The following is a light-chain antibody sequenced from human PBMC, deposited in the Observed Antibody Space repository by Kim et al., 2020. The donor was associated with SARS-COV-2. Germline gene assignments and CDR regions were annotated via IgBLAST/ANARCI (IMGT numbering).Light chain of an antibody. Sequence: QSALTQPRSVSGSPGQSVTISCTGTSSDVGGYNFVSWYRQHPGKAPKVVIYDVDKRPSGVPDRFSGSKSGSTASLTISGLQAEDESDFYCCSYAGNFNWVFGGGTKVTVL. CDR1: SSDVGGYNF. CDR2: DVD. J-gene: IGLJ3*02. CDR3: CSYAGNFNWV. V-gene: IGLV2-11*01.